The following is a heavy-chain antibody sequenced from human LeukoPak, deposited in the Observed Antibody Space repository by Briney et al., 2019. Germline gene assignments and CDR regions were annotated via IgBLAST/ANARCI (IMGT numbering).Heavy chain of an antibody. CDR1: GGSFSGYY. V-gene: IGHV4-34*01. J-gene: IGHJ4*02. Sequence: PSETLSLTCAVYGGSFSGYYWTWIRQPPGKGLEWIGEINHSGGSNYTPSLKSRVTISVDTSKNQFSLELTSVTAADTAVYYCARGPDCSGGSCTNRPIGYWGQGTLVTVSS. CDR2: INHSGGS. CDR3: ARGPDCSGGSCTNRPIGY. D-gene: IGHD2-15*01.